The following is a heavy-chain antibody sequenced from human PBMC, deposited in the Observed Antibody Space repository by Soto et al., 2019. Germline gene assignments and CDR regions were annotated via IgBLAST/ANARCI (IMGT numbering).Heavy chain of an antibody. V-gene: IGHV3-48*03. Sequence: EVQLLESGGGLVQPGESLRLSCAASGFNVDSFEMSWVRQPQGKGLQWLSSMSSGGSAIHYAYSVKGRFTISRDSANNTLYLQINTLRAEDTAVYYCARDFGPTSGYHFYAMDVWGQGTTVTVSS. J-gene: IGHJ6*02. CDR2: MSSGGSAI. CDR1: GFNVDSFE. CDR3: ARDFGPTSGYHFYAMDV. D-gene: IGHD3-22*01.